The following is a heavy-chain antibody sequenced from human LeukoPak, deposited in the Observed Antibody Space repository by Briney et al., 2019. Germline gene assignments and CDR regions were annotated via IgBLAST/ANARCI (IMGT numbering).Heavy chain of an antibody. CDR1: GGSISSYY. V-gene: IGHV4-59*01. Sequence: SETLSLTCTVSGGSISSYYWSWIRQPPGKGLGWIGYIYYSGSTNYNPSLKSPVTISVDTSKNQFSLKLSSVTPADTAVYYCARRVEYSGAFWFDPWGQGTLVTVSS. J-gene: IGHJ5*02. D-gene: IGHD4/OR15-4a*01. CDR2: IYYSGST. CDR3: ARRVEYSGAFWFDP.